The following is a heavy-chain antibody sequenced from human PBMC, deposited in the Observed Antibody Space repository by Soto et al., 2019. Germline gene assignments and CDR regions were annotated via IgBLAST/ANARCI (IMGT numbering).Heavy chain of an antibody. CDR2: VYYRGRS. CDR1: VGSFTNSSYY. V-gene: IGHV4-39*01. CDR3: VSQRTTVPTQAYFDY. Sequence: AEPLSLACTVSVGSFTNSSYYWCWILQSPGKGLEWIGSVYYRGRSYSKSSVKSRVTISVDTSKNRFSLSLNSVTASDTAVYFYVSQRTTVPTQAYFDYWGPGALVTVSS. D-gene: IGHD4-17*01. J-gene: IGHJ4*02.